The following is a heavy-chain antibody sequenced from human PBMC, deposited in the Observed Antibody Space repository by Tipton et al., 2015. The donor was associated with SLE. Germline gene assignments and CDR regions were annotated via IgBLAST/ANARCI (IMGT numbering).Heavy chain of an antibody. CDR1: DGSISSHY. V-gene: IGHV4-59*11. Sequence: TLSLTCTVSDGSISSHYWSWIRQPPGKGLEWIGYISYSETTNYNPSLKSRVTISVDTSKNQLSLKLRSVTAADTAVYYCAGAWQGYCSGGTCYVLDYWGQGTLVTVSS. J-gene: IGHJ4*02. D-gene: IGHD2-15*01. CDR2: ISYSETT. CDR3: AGAWQGYCSGGTCYVLDY.